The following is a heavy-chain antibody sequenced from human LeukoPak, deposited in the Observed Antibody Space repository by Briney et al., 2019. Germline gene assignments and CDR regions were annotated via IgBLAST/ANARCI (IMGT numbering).Heavy chain of an antibody. CDR1: GFTFSSYG. CDR2: ISYDGSNK. CDR3: AKDWGIAVAGTPGYFDY. D-gene: IGHD6-19*01. J-gene: IGHJ4*02. Sequence: GRSLRLSCAASGFTFSSYGMHWVRQAPGKGLEGVAVISYDGSNKYYADSVKGRFTISRDNSKNTLYLQMNSLRAEDTAVYYCAKDWGIAVAGTPGYFDYWGQGTLVTVSS. V-gene: IGHV3-30*18.